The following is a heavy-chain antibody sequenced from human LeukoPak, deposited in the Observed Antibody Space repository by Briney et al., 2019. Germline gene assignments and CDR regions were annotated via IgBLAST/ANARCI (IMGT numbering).Heavy chain of an antibody. CDR3: ARERITVGLDY. CDR2: INSGSTYT. Sequence: GGSLRLSCAASGFTFSSYMMNWVRQAPGKGLEWVSSINSGSTYTYYTESVKGRFTVSRDNAKNSLFLQMNSLRAEDTAVYYCARERITVGLDYWGQGTLVTVSS. CDR1: GFTFSSYM. D-gene: IGHD3-10*01. J-gene: IGHJ4*02. V-gene: IGHV3-21*04.